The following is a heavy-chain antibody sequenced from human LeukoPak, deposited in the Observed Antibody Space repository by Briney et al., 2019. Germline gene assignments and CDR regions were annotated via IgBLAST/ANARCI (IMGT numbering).Heavy chain of an antibody. Sequence: PSETLSLTCTVSGGSISSYYWSRIRQPPGKGLEWIGYIYYSGSTNYNPSLKSRVTISVDTSKNQFSLKLSSVTAADTAVYYCARGQSVATTTYFDYWGQGTLVAVSS. V-gene: IGHV4-59*01. D-gene: IGHD5-12*01. CDR3: ARGQSVATTTYFDY. CDR2: IYYSGST. CDR1: GGSISSYY. J-gene: IGHJ4*02.